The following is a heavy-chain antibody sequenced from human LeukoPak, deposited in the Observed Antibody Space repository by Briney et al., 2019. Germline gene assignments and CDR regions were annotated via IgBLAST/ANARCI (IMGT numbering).Heavy chain of an antibody. D-gene: IGHD5-18*01. CDR2: IWYDGSNK. J-gene: IGHJ4*02. V-gene: IGHV3-33*01. Sequence: PGGSLRLSCAASGFTFSSYGMHWVRQAPGKGLEWVAVIWYDGSNKYYADSVKGRFTISRDNSKNTLYLQMNSLRAEDTAVYYCARDSERGYSYPGEDYFDYWGQGTLVTVSS. CDR3: ARDSERGYSYPGEDYFDY. CDR1: GFTFSSYG.